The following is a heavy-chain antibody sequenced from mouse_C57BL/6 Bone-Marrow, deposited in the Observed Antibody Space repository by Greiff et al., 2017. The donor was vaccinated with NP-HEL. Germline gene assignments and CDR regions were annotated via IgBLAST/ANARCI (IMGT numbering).Heavy chain of an antibody. CDR1: GFSFNTYA. CDR2: IRSKSNNYAT. J-gene: IGHJ3*01. Sequence: EVKLMESGGGLVQPKGSLKLSCAASGFSFNTYAMNWVRQAPGKGLEWVARIRSKSNNYATYYADSVKDRFTISRDDSESMLYLQMNNLKTEDTAMYYCVGGSSSRFAYWGQGTLVTVSA. V-gene: IGHV10-1*01. CDR3: VGGSSSRFAY. D-gene: IGHD1-1*01.